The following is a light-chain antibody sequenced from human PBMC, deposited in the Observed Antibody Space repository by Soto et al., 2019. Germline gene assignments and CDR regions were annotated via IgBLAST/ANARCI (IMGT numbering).Light chain of an antibody. Sequence: DIQMTQSPSTLSASVGDRVTITCRASQSIRSWLAWYQQKPGKAPHLLIYEASTLQSGVPSRFSGSGSGTEFTLTISSLQPDDFATYYCRHYNSYPLTFGGGTKVEIK. CDR2: EAS. V-gene: IGKV1-5*03. CDR3: RHYNSYPLT. CDR1: QSIRSW. J-gene: IGKJ4*01.